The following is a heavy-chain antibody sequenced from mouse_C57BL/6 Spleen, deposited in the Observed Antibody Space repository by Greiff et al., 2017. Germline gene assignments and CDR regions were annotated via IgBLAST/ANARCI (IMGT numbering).Heavy chain of an antibody. Sequence: QVQLQQSGPGLVAPSQSLSITCTVSGFSLTSYAISWVRQPPGKGLEWLGVIWTGGGTNYNSALKSRLSISKDNSKSQVFLKMNSLQTGDTARYYCARKGGNYYGSSNWYFDGWGTGTTVTVSS. J-gene: IGHJ1*03. CDR2: IWTGGGT. CDR3: ARKGGNYYGSSNWYFDG. CDR1: GFSLTSYA. V-gene: IGHV2-9-1*01. D-gene: IGHD1-1*01.